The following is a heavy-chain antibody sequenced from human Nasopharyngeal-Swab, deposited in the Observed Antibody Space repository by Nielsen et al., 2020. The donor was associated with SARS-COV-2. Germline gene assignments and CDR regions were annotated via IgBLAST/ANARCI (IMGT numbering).Heavy chain of an antibody. D-gene: IGHD5-18*01. J-gene: IGHJ4*02. CDR2: IYYSGST. V-gene: IGHV4-61*01. CDR3: ARSRYSYGSIFDY. Sequence: SETLSLTCTVSGGSISSRSYYWSWIRQPPGKGLEWIGYIYYSGSTNYNPSLKSRVTISVDTSKNQFSLKLSSVTAADTAVYYCARSRYSYGSIFDYWGQGTLVTVSS. CDR1: GGSISSRSYY.